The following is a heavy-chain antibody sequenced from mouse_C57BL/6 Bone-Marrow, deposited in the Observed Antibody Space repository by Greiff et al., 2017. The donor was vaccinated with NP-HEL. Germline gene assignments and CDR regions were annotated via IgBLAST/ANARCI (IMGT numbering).Heavy chain of an antibody. J-gene: IGHJ4*01. Sequence: VQGVESGAELMKPGASVKLSCKATGYTFTGYWIEWVKQRPGHGLEWIGEILPGSGSTNYNEKFKGKAKLTADTSSNTAYMQLSSLTTEYSAIYYCARDYYSSSYGYYAMDYWGQGTSVTVSS. CDR2: ILPGSGST. CDR1: GYTFTGYW. D-gene: IGHD1-1*01. V-gene: IGHV1-9*01. CDR3: ARDYYSSSYGYYAMDY.